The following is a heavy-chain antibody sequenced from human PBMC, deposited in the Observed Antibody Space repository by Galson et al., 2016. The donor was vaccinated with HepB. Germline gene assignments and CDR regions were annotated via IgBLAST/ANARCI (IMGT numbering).Heavy chain of an antibody. V-gene: IGHV1-2*04. CDR1: GYTLSDYY. Sequence: SVKGSCKASGYTLSDYYMHWVRQAPGQGLEWMGCINPNSGGTNYAQKFQGWATMTRDTSISTVYMELSSLKSDDTAVYYCARASVSAEYFQYWGRGTLVTVSS. CDR3: ARASVSAEYFQY. J-gene: IGHJ1*01. CDR2: INPNSGGT.